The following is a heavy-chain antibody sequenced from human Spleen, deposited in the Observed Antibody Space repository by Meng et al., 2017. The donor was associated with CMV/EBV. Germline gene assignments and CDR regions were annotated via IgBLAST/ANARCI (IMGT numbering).Heavy chain of an antibody. CDR2: IYYSGST. V-gene: IGHV4-39*07. D-gene: IGHD3-10*01. CDR1: GGSISSSSYY. J-gene: IGHJ4*02. CDR3: ARDWFMVRGL. Sequence: SETLSLTCTVSGGSISSSSYYWGWIRQPPGKGLEWIGSIYYSGSTYYNPSLKSRVTISVDTSKNQFSLKLSSVTAADTAVYYCARDWFMVRGLWGQGTLVTVSS.